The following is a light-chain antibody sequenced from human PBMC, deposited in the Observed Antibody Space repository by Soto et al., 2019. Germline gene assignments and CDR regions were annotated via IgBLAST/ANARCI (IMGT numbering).Light chain of an antibody. V-gene: IGLV2-11*01. J-gene: IGLJ3*02. CDR2: DVS. CDR1: SSDVGDYNY. Sequence: QSVLTQPRSVSGSPGQSVTISCTGTSSDVGDYNYLSWYQQYPGKAPKLVIYDVSKRPSGVPDRFSGSKSGNTASLTISGLQAEDEADYYCCSFAGSYTFWVFGGGTKLTVL. CDR3: CSFAGSYTFWV.